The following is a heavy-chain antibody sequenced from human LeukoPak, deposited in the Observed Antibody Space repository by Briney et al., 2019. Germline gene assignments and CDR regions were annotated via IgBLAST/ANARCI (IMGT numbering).Heavy chain of an antibody. J-gene: IGHJ4*02. CDR1: GYPFTGYY. V-gene: IGHV1-2*04. CDR3: ARETSIRLGELSLSFDY. Sequence: ASVKVSCKASGYPFTGYYMHWVRQAPGQGLEWMGWINPNSGGTNYAQKFRGWVTMTRDTSISTAYMELSRLRSDDTAVYYCARETSIRLGELSLSFDYWGQGTLVTVSS. D-gene: IGHD3-16*02. CDR2: INPNSGGT.